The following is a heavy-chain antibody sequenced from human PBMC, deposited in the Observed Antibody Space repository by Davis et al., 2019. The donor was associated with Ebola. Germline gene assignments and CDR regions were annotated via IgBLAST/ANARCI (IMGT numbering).Heavy chain of an antibody. V-gene: IGHV4-59*01. D-gene: IGHD6-6*01. CDR3: ARGGAAPPHYYYYYGMDV. Sequence: PSETLSLTCTVSGGSISSYYWSWIRQPPGKGLAWIGYIYYSGSTNYNPSLKSRVTISVDTSKNQFSLKLSSVTAADTAVYYCARGGAAPPHYYYYYGMDVWGQGTTVTVSS. CDR1: GGSISSYY. CDR2: IYYSGST. J-gene: IGHJ6*02.